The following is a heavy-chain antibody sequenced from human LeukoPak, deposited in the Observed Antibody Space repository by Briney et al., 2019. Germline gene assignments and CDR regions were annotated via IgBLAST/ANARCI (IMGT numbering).Heavy chain of an antibody. CDR2: IYSGGST. CDR3: ARLVLGTIDY. D-gene: IGHD5/OR15-5a*01. J-gene: IGHJ4*02. V-gene: IGHV3-53*01. Sequence: GGSLRLSCAASGFTVSSNYMSWVRQAPGKGLEWVSVIYSGGSTYYADSVKGRFTISRDNSKNTLYLQINSLRAEDAAVYYCARLVLGTIDYWAREPWSPSPQ. CDR1: GFTVSSNY.